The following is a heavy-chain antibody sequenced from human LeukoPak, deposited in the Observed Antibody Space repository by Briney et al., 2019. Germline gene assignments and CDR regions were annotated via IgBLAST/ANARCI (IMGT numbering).Heavy chain of an antibody. CDR2: ISGSGVDI. D-gene: IGHD4-17*01. V-gene: IGHV3-23*01. CDR3: AKHQDWTVTVPDY. Sequence: GGSLRLSCAASGFTFRNYAMSWVRQAPGKGLEWVSTISGSGVDIDYADSVKDRFPISRDNSRNTLYLQMNSLRAEDTAVYYCAKHQDWTVTVPDYWGQGTLVTVSS. CDR1: GFTFRNYA. J-gene: IGHJ4*02.